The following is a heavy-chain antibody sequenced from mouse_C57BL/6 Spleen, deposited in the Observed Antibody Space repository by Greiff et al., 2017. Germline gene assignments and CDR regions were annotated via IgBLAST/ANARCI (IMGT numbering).Heavy chain of an antibody. CDR1: GYTFTSYW. J-gene: IGHJ1*03. D-gene: IGHD1-1*02. CDR3: ARSGVATHWYFDV. CDR2: IDPSDSET. V-gene: IGHV1-52*01. Sequence: QVQLQQPGAELVRPGSSVKLSCKASGYTFTSYWMHWVKQRPIQGLEWIGNIDPSDSETHYNQKFKDKDTLTVDTSSSTAYMQLSSLTSVDSAVYYCARSGVATHWYFDVWGTGTTVTVSS.